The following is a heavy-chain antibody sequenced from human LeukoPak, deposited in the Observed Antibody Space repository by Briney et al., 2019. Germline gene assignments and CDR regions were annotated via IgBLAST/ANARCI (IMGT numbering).Heavy chain of an antibody. V-gene: IGHV3-23*01. CDR3: ATDPHAKYFDY. CDR2: ISGSTGDT. Sequence: SGGSLRLSCAASGFTFTSYSMSWVRQAPGKGLEWVSTISGSTGDTYYADSVKGRFTISRDNSKNTLYLQMNSLRAEDTAVYYCATDPHAKYFDYWGQGTLVTVSS. CDR1: GFTFTSYS. D-gene: IGHD2/OR15-2a*01. J-gene: IGHJ4*02.